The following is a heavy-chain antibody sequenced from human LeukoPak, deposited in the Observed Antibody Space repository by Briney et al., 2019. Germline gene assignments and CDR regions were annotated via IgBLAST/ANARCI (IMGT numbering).Heavy chain of an antibody. D-gene: IGHD5-18*01. CDR1: GFTFDDYA. CDR3: AKSEQLWLHYFDY. Sequence: GGSLRLSCAASGFTFDDYAMHWVRQAPGKGLEWVSGISWNSGSIGYADSVKGRFTISRDNAKNSLYLRMNSLRAEDTALYYCAKSEQLWLHYFDYWGQGTLVTVSS. V-gene: IGHV3-9*01. J-gene: IGHJ4*02. CDR2: ISWNSGSI.